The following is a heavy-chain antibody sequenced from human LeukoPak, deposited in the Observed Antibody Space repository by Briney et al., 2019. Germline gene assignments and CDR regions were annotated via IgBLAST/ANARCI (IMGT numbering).Heavy chain of an antibody. Sequence: ETLSLTCTVSGGSISSYYWSWIRQPPGKGLEWIGYIYYSGSTNYNPSLKSRVTISVDTSKNQFSLKLSSVTAADTAVYYCARSGYSSPVGRFDPWGQGTLVTVSS. V-gene: IGHV4-59*01. CDR1: GGSISSYY. D-gene: IGHD6-13*01. CDR3: ARSGYSSPVGRFDP. J-gene: IGHJ5*02. CDR2: IYYSGST.